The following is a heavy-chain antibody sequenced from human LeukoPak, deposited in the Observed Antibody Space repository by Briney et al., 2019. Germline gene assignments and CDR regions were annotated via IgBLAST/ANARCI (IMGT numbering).Heavy chain of an antibody. Sequence: GGSLRLSCAASGFTVSSNYMSWVRQAPGKGLEWVSYISSSSSTIYYADSVKGRFTISRDNAENSLYLQMNSLRDEDTAVYYCATDTVMVYDYWGQGTLVTVSS. CDR1: GFTVSSNY. J-gene: IGHJ4*02. CDR3: ATDTVMVYDY. CDR2: ISSSSSTI. D-gene: IGHD5-18*01. V-gene: IGHV3-48*02.